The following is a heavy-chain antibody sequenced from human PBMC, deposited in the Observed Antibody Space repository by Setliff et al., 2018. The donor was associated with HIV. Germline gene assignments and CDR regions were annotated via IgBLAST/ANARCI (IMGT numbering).Heavy chain of an antibody. CDR1: GYTFTSYD. CDR3: ARGSSYSSSWYVFRPQALNDAFDI. D-gene: IGHD6-13*01. CDR2: MNPNSGNT. Sequence: ASVKVXXXASGYTFTSYDINWVRQATGQGLEWMGWMNPNSGNTGYAQKFQGXXTMTRNTSISTAYMELSSLRSEDTAVYYCARGSSYSSSWYVFRPQALNDAFDIWAQGTMVTVSS. J-gene: IGHJ3*02. V-gene: IGHV1-8*02.